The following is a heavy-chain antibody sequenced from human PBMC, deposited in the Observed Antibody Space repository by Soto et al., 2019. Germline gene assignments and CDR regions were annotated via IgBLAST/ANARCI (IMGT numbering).Heavy chain of an antibody. CDR1: GFTFSSYW. V-gene: IGHV3-74*01. Sequence: GGSLRLSCAASGFTFSSYWMHWVRQAPGKGLVWVSRINSDGSSTSYADSVKGRFTISRDNAKNTLYLQMNSLRAEDTAVYYCARVFSDRTSLLLYAFDIWGQGTMVTVSS. CDR2: INSDGSST. D-gene: IGHD2-2*01. J-gene: IGHJ3*02. CDR3: ARVFSDRTSLLLYAFDI.